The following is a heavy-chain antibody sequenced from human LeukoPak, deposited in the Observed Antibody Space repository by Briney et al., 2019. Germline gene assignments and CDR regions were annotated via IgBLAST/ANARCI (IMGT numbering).Heavy chain of an antibody. Sequence: ASVKVSCKASGYTFTSYAMHWVRQAPGQRLEWMGWINTGNGNTKYSQEFQVRVTITRDTSASTAYMELRSLRSDDTAVYYCARDGYYDSSGYYDDAFDIWGQGTMVTVSS. V-gene: IGHV1-3*04. D-gene: IGHD3-22*01. CDR1: GYTFTSYA. CDR3: ARDGYYDSSGYYDDAFDI. J-gene: IGHJ3*02. CDR2: INTGNGNT.